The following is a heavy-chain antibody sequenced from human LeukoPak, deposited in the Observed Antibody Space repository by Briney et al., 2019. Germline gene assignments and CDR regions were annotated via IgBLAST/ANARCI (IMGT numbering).Heavy chain of an antibody. J-gene: IGHJ4*02. CDR3: ARDSSGYYGLLGY. Sequence: GGSLRLSCAASGFTFRSYSMHWVRQAPGKGLAWVSSISSSSSYIYYGDSVKGRFTISRDNAKNSLYLQMNSLRAEDTAVYYCARDSSGYYGLLGYWGQGTLVTVSS. CDR2: ISSSSSYI. CDR1: GFTFRSYS. V-gene: IGHV3-21*01. D-gene: IGHD3-22*01.